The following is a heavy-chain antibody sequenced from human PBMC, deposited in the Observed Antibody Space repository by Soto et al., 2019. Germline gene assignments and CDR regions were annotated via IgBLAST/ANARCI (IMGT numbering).Heavy chain of an antibody. V-gene: IGHV1-8*01. J-gene: IGHJ5*02. CDR1: GYTFTSYD. CDR2: MNPNSGNT. CDR3: ARETAAAGTGWFDT. Sequence: QVQLVQSGAEVKKSGASVKVSCKASGYTFTSYDINWVRQATGQGVEWTGWMNPNSGNTGYAQKFQRSVTMTRSTSISTAYMERSSLRYEDSGVYYCARETAAAGTGWFDTWGQGTLVTVSS. D-gene: IGHD6-13*01.